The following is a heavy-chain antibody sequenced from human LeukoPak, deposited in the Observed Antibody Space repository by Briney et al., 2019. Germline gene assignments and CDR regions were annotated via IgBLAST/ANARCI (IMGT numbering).Heavy chain of an antibody. J-gene: IGHJ4*02. Sequence: GGSLRLSCSASGFTFSDYWMMWVRQAPGKGLEWVSYISSSGSTIYYADSVKGRFTISRDNAKNSLYLQMNSLRAEDTAVYYCARGGGYDPFDYWGQGTLVTVSS. V-gene: IGHV3-48*04. D-gene: IGHD5-12*01. CDR2: ISSSGSTI. CDR3: ARGGGYDPFDY. CDR1: GFTFSDYW.